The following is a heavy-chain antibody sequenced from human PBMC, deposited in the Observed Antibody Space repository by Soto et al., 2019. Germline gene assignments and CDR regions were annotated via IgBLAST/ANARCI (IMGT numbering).Heavy chain of an antibody. D-gene: IGHD6-19*01. J-gene: IGHJ5*02. CDR2: INPSGGST. CDR3: ARSDSSGYRYNWFDP. Sequence: GASVKVSCKASGYTFTSYSMHWVRQAPGQGLEWMGIINPSGGSTSYAQKFQGRVTMTRDTSTSTVYMELSSLRSEDTAVYYCARSDSSGYRYNWFDPWGQGTLVTVSS. V-gene: IGHV1-46*03. CDR1: GYTFTSYS.